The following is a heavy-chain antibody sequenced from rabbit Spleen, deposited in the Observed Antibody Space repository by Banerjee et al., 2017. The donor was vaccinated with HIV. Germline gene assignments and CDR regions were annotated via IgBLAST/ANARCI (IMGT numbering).Heavy chain of an antibody. D-gene: IGHD1-1*01. CDR3: ARSINWANRGLNL. CDR1: GFSLSNNYV. J-gene: IGHJ4*01. V-gene: IGHV1S40*01. Sequence: QSLQESGGGLFQPGGSLALTCKASGFSLSNNYVMCWVRQAPGKGLEWIGCINTSSGNSVYANWARGRFTISKTSSTTVTLQMTSLTAADTATYFCARSINWANRGLNLWGQGTLVTVS. CDR2: INTSSGNS.